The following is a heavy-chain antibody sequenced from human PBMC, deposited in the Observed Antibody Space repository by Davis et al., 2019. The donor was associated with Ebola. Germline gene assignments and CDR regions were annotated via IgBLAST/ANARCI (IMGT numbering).Heavy chain of an antibody. CDR2: IYYSGST. J-gene: IGHJ4*02. D-gene: IGHD5-24*01. V-gene: IGHV4-39*01. CDR3: AVFRWLQIDY. Sequence: MPSETLSLTCAVSGGSISSSNWWSWVRQPPGKGLEWIGSIYYSGSTYYNPSLKSRVTISVDTSKNQFSLKLSSVTAADTAVYYCAVFRWLQIDYWGQGTLVTVSS. CDR1: GGSISSSNW.